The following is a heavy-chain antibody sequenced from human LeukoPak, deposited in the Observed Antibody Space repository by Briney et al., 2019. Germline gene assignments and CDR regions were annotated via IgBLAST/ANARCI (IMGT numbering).Heavy chain of an antibody. V-gene: IGHV4-59*08. CDR2: IYYSGST. D-gene: IGHD1-14*01. Sequence: PSETLSLTCTVSGGSISSYYWSWIRQPPGKGLEWIGYIYYSGSTNYNPSLKSRVTISVDTSKNQFSLKLSSVTAADTAVYYCARHSQRITNPYYFDYWGQGTLVTVSS. CDR1: GGSISSYY. J-gene: IGHJ4*02. CDR3: ARHSQRITNPYYFDY.